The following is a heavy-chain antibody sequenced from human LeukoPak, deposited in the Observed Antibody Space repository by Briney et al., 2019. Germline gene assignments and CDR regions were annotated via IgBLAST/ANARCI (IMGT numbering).Heavy chain of an antibody. J-gene: IGHJ4*02. CDR1: GFTFGTYG. Sequence: GRSLRLSCAASGFTFGTYGMHWVRQAPGKGLEWVAVIWYDGRNKYYADSVKGRFTISRDNSKNTLSLQMNTLRAEDTAVYYCAKTAGTCTTTSCYFDYWGQGTLVTVSS. V-gene: IGHV3-33*06. D-gene: IGHD2-2*01. CDR3: AKTAGTCTTTSCYFDY. CDR2: IWYDGRNK.